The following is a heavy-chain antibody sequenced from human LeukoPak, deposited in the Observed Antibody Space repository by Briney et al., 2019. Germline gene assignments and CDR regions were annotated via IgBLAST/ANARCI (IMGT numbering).Heavy chain of an antibody. CDR2: IKSKTDGGTT. J-gene: IGHJ4*02. Sequence: GGSLRLSCAASGLTFSNAWMSWVRQAPGKGLEWVGRIKSKTDGGTTDYAAPVKGRFTISRDDSKNTLYLQMNSLRAEDTAVYYCAKDRYGSGSYYYTPHFDYWGQGTLVTVSS. CDR3: AKDRYGSGSYYYTPHFDY. V-gene: IGHV3-15*01. D-gene: IGHD3-10*01. CDR1: GLTFSNAW.